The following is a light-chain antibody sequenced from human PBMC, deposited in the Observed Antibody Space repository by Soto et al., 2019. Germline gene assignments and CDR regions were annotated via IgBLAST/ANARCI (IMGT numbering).Light chain of an antibody. CDR1: SSDVGGYNF. Sequence: QSVLTQPASVSGSPGQSITISCTGTSSDVGGYNFLSWYQQHPGKAPRLMIFEVNNRPSGVSDRFSGSKSGNTASLTISGLQAEDEDDYYCSSYTFGRALVVFGGGTKLTVL. CDR3: SSYTFGRALVV. CDR2: EVN. J-gene: IGLJ3*02. V-gene: IGLV2-14*01.